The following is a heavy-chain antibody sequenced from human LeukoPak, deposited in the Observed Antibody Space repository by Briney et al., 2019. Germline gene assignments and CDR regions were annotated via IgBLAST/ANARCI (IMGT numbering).Heavy chain of an antibody. CDR3: ARETAYYDFWSGSTELWFDP. CDR1: GFTFSSYW. Sequence: GGSLRLSCADSGFTFSSYWMSWVRQAPGKGLEWVANIKQDGSEKYYVDSVKGRFTISRDNAKNSLYLQMNSLRAEDTAVYYCARETAYYDFWSGSTELWFDPWGQGTLVTVSS. CDR2: IKQDGSEK. D-gene: IGHD3-3*01. J-gene: IGHJ5*02. V-gene: IGHV3-7*01.